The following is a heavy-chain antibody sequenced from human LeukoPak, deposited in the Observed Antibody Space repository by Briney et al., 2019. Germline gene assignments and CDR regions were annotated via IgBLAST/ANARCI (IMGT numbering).Heavy chain of an antibody. CDR2: ISTSGSSI. V-gene: IGHV3-48*03. CDR1: GFTFSTYE. Sequence: GGSLRLTCAASGFTFSTYEINWVRQAPGKGLEWLSHISTSGSSIHYADSVKGRFTISRDNAKNSLYLQMNSLRVEDTAVYYCARDATTELGTVYMDVWGKGTTVTISS. D-gene: IGHD4-17*01. CDR3: ARDATTELGTVYMDV. J-gene: IGHJ6*03.